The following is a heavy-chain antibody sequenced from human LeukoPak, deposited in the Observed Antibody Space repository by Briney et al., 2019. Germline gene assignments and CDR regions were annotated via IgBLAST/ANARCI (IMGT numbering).Heavy chain of an antibody. J-gene: IGHJ4*02. D-gene: IGHD3-9*01. V-gene: IGHV3-74*01. CDR3: AELTSLVEQF. CDR2: INSDGSST. Sequence: PGGSLRLSCAASGXTFSSYWMYWVRQAPGKGLVWVSRINSDGSSTRYADSVKGRFTISRDNAKNTLYLQMNSLEAEDTAVYYCAELTSLVEQFWGQGTLVTVSS. CDR1: GXTFSSYW.